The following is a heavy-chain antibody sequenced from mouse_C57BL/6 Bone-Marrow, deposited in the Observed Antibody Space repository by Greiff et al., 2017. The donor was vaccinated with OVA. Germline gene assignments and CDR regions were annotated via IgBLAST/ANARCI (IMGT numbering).Heavy chain of an antibody. Sequence: VQLQQSGPELVKPGASVKMSCKASGYTFTDYNMHWVKQSHGKSLEWIGYINPNNGGTSYNQKFKDKATLTVNKSSSTAYMELRSLTSEDSAVYYCARRGILDYPVDYWGQGTTLTVSS. CDR2: INPNNGGT. D-gene: IGHD5-5*01. J-gene: IGHJ2*01. CDR3: ARRGILDYPVDY. CDR1: GYTFTDYN. V-gene: IGHV1-22*01.